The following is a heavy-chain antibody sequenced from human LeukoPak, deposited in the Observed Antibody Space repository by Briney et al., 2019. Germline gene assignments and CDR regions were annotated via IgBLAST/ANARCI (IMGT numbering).Heavy chain of an antibody. CDR2: ISSSSTYI. Sequence: GGSLRLSCAASGFTFSSYNMNWVRQAPGKGLEWVSSISSSSTYIYYADSVKGRFTISRDNAKNSLYLQMNSLRAGDTAVYYCARDLSVGARPDLGFDYWGQGTLVTVSS. J-gene: IGHJ4*02. D-gene: IGHD1-26*01. CDR3: ARDLSVGARPDLGFDY. V-gene: IGHV3-21*01. CDR1: GFTFSSYN.